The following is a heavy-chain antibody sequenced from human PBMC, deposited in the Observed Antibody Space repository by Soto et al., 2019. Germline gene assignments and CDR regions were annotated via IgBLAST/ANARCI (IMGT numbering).Heavy chain of an antibody. D-gene: IGHD4-17*01. J-gene: IGHJ4*02. CDR1: GYTFISFY. CDR3: ARLATVTPPYYFDY. CDR2: INPNGGST. Sequence: ASVKVSCKPSGYTFISFYVHWVRQAPGQGLEWMGVINPNGGSTAYAQKFQGRVTMTRDTSTSTVYMELSSLRSEDTAVYYCARLATVTPPYYFDYWGQGTLVTVSS. V-gene: IGHV1-46*01.